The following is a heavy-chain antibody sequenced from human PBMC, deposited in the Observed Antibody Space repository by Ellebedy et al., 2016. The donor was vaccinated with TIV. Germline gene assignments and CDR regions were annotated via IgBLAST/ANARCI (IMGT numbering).Heavy chain of an antibody. Sequence: MPSETLSLTCTVSGASISSYYWTWIRQPPGKGLEWIGYIYYSGYTKYNPSLKSRVTISLDTSKNQFSLKLSSVTAADTAVYYRAGEGGGYFDYWGQGTLVTVSS. CDR1: GASISSYY. D-gene: IGHD3-16*01. CDR2: IYYSGYT. CDR3: AGEGGGYFDY. J-gene: IGHJ4*02. V-gene: IGHV4-59*01.